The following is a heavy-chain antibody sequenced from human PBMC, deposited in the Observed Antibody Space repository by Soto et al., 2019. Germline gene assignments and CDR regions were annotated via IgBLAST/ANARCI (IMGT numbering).Heavy chain of an antibody. CDR1: GFTFSSYW. J-gene: IGHJ4*02. D-gene: IGHD2-2*01. CDR2: IKQDGSEK. CDR3: AVHPPARDY. Sequence: EAQLVESGGGLVQPGGSLRLSCAASGFTFSSYWMTWVRQAPGKGLEWVANIKQDGSEKYYVDSVKGRFSISRDNAKNSLYLQMNSLRAEDTAVYYCAVHPPARDYWGQGTLVTVSS. V-gene: IGHV3-7*01.